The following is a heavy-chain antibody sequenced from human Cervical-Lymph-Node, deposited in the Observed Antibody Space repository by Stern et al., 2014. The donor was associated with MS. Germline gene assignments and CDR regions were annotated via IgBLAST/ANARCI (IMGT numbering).Heavy chain of an antibody. D-gene: IGHD2-15*01. CDR2: IIPILATA. Sequence: VQLVESGAEMKKPGSSLKVSCKASGGTFGNYGITWVRQAPGQGLEWMGGIIPILATANYAQQFQGRGTMTADKSTSTAYMELSSLTSEDTAIYYCARDYSALDSWGQGTLVTVSS. J-gene: IGHJ4*02. V-gene: IGHV1-69*06. CDR1: GGTFGNYG. CDR3: ARDYSALDS.